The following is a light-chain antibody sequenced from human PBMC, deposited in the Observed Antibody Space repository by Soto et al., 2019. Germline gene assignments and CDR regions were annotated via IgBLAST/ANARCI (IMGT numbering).Light chain of an antibody. CDR1: SSDVGSSSF. Sequence: QSALTQPASVSGSPGQSISISCTGTSSDVGSSSFLSWYQQHPGKAPKLMIYDGNQRPSGVSNHFSGSKSGNTASLTISGLQAEDEADYYCCAYASTHLVFGGGTKLTVL. CDR2: DGN. J-gene: IGLJ3*02. V-gene: IGLV2-23*01. CDR3: CAYASTHLV.